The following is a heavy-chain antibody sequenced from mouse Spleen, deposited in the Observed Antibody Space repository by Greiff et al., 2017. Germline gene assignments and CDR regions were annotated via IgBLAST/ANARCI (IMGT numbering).Heavy chain of an antibody. CDR3: ANYYGKSAMDY. CDR2: INPNNGGT. J-gene: IGHJ4*01. D-gene: IGHD1-1*01. CDR1: GYTFTDYY. Sequence: VQLQQSGPELVKPGASVKISCKASGYTFTDYYMNWVKQSHGKSLEWIGDINPNNGGTSYNQKFKGKATLTVDKSSSTAYMELRSLTSEDSAVYYCANYYGKSAMDYWGQGTSVTVSS. V-gene: IGHV1-26*01.